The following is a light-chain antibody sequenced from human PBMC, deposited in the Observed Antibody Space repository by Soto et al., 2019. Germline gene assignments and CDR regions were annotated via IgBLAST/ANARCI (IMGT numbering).Light chain of an antibody. CDR1: QSVSSN. CDR2: GAS. J-gene: IGKJ1*01. CDR3: QQYNNWPPMA. V-gene: IGKV3-15*01. Sequence: EIVMTQSPATLSVSPGERATLSCRASQSVSSNLAWYQQKPGQAPRLLIYGASTSATGIPARFSGSGSGTEFNLTISSLQSEDLAVYYCQQYNNWPPMAFGQGTKVEIK.